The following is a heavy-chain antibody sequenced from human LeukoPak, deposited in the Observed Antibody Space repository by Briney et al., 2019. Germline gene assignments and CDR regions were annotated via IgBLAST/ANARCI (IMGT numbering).Heavy chain of an antibody. CDR2: ISSSSSYI. V-gene: IGHV3-21*01. CDR3: ARDLRLSYDSRLYYFDY. J-gene: IGHJ4*02. CDR1: GFTFSSYS. Sequence: KPGGSLRLSCAASGFTFSSYSMNWVRQAPGKGLEWVSSISSSSSYIYYADSVKGRFTISRDNAKNSLYLQMNSLRAEDTAVYYCARDLRLSYDSRLYYFDYWGQGTLVTVSS. D-gene: IGHD3-22*01.